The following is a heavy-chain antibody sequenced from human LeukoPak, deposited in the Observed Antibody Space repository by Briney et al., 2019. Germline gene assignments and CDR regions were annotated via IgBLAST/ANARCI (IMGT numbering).Heavy chain of an antibody. CDR2: IYYSGST. J-gene: IGHJ4*02. V-gene: IGHV4-39*01. CDR1: GGSISSSSYY. CDR3: ARQRCSRGSCFFSDYFDY. Sequence: SETLSLTCTVSGGSISSSSYYWAWIRQSPGKGRECIGSIYYSGSTYYNPSLKSRVTISVDTSKNQFSLKLSSVTAADTAVYYCARQRCSRGSCFFSDYFDYWGQGALLTVSS. D-gene: IGHD2-15*01.